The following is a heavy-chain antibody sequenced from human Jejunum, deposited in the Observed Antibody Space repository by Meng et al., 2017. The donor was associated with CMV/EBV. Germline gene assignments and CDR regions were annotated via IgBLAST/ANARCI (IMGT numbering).Heavy chain of an antibody. D-gene: IGHD2-15*01. CDR1: GAISSGSYC. V-gene: IGHV4-39*07. CDR3: ARDSGGYGLDAFDI. Sequence: GAISSGSYCWGWVRQPPGRGLGWIASIYYSGSTFYSPSLKSRVTISVDTSKNHFSLKLRSVTAADAAVYYCARDSGGYGLDAFDIWGQGTMVTVSS. J-gene: IGHJ3*02. CDR2: IYYSGST.